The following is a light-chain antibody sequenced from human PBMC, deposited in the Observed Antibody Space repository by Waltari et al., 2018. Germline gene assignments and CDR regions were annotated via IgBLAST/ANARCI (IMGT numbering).Light chain of an antibody. V-gene: IGLV2-14*01. CDR1: SSDVGYYNY. Sequence: QSALTQPASVSGSPGQSITISCTGTSSDVGYYNYVSWYPQHPGKAPKLMIYDVSKRPAGVSTRFSGSKSGNTASLTISGLQAEDEADYYCSSYTTSTTLVFGGGTKLTVL. J-gene: IGLJ3*02. CDR2: DVS. CDR3: SSYTTSTTLV.